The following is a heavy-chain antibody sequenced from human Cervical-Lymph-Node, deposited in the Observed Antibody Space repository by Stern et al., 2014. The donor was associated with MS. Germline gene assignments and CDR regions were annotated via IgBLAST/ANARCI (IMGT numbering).Heavy chain of an antibody. D-gene: IGHD3-10*01. J-gene: IGHJ6*02. Sequence: VQLLESGAEVRKPGSSVRVSCKASGGTFSSYAISWVRQAPGQGLEWRGGIIPIFGTANYAQKFQGRVTITADDSTSTAYMEVSSLRSEDTAVYYCASSVGELTPEAVWGQGTTVTVFS. CDR3: ASSVGELTPEAV. CDR2: IIPIFGTA. CDR1: GGTFSSYA. V-gene: IGHV1-69*01.